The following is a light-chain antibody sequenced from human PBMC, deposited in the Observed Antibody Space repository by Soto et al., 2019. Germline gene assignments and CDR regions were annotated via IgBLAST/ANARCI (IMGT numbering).Light chain of an antibody. CDR1: QSVSNN. CDR3: QQYKTWPRT. Sequence: EVVLTQSPATLSLSLGETATLSCRASQSVSNNLAWYQQRRGQAPRLLIYDASTRATGIPARFTGSGSGTEFTLTISSLQSEDFAVFYCQQYKTWPRTFGQGTKVEIK. J-gene: IGKJ1*01. V-gene: IGKV3-15*01. CDR2: DAS.